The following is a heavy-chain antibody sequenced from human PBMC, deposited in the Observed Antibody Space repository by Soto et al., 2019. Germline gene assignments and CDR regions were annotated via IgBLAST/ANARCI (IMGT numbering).Heavy chain of an antibody. J-gene: IGHJ4*02. CDR3: GRGRSGQIVVFY. D-gene: IGHD1-26*01. V-gene: IGHV1-2*02. CDR1: GGTFSGYA. Sequence: GASVKVSCKASGGTFSGYAISWLRQAPGQGPEWMGEIGPESGATRYAQKFQGRVTMTRDTSITTVYMELKNLSPDDTAVYYCGRGRSGQIVVFYWGQGTPVTVSS. CDR2: IGPESGAT.